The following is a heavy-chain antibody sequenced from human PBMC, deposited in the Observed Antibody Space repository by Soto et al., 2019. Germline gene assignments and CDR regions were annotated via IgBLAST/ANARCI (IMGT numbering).Heavy chain of an antibody. V-gene: IGHV4-38-2*01. J-gene: IGHJ3*01. CDR1: GFFISSGNY. Sequence: SETLSLTCAVSGFFISSGNYWGWIRKPPGKGLEWIGSIFHGGNTYYNPSLKSRVTISVDMSKNQFSPKLNSVTAADTAVYYCARARWYDAFDVWGQGTVVTVSS. CDR2: IFHGGNT. D-gene: IGHD2-15*01. CDR3: ARARWYDAFDV.